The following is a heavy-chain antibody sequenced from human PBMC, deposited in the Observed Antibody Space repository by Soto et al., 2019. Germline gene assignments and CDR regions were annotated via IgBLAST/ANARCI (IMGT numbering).Heavy chain of an antibody. Sequence: PSQTLSLTCAISGDSVSSNSAAWNWIRQSPSRGLEWLGRTYYRSKWYNDYAVSVKSRITINPDTSKNQFSLQLNSVTPEDTAVYYCARALLLRFGELTGWFDPWGQGTMVTVYS. D-gene: IGHD3-10*01. CDR1: GDSVSSNSAA. CDR2: TYYRSKWYN. CDR3: ARALLLRFGELTGWFDP. V-gene: IGHV6-1*01. J-gene: IGHJ5*02.